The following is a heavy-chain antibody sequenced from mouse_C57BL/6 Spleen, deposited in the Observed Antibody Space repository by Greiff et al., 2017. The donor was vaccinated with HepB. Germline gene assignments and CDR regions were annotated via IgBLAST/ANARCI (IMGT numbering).Heavy chain of an antibody. Sequence: QVQLQQSGPELVKPGASVKISCKASGYAFSSSWMNWVKQRPGKGLEWIGRIYPGDGDTNYNGKFKGKATLTADKSSSTAYMQLSSLTSEDSAVYFCARSTVEGDFDVWGTGTTVTVSS. CDR2: IYPGDGDT. CDR3: ARSTVEGDFDV. CDR1: GYAFSSSW. J-gene: IGHJ1*03. D-gene: IGHD1-1*01. V-gene: IGHV1-82*01.